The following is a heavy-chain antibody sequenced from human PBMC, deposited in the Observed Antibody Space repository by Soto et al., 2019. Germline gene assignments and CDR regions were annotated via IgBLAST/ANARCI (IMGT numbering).Heavy chain of an antibody. Sequence: GASVKVSCKASGYTFTSYGISWVRQAPGQGLEWMGWISAYNGNTNYAQKLQGRVTMTTDTSTSTAYMELRSLRSDDTAVYYCARDRSPYGSSTSCYGGFWFDPWGQGTLVTVSS. V-gene: IGHV1-18*01. J-gene: IGHJ5*02. CDR1: GYTFTSYG. D-gene: IGHD2-2*01. CDR2: ISAYNGNT. CDR3: ARDRSPYGSSTSCYGGFWFDP.